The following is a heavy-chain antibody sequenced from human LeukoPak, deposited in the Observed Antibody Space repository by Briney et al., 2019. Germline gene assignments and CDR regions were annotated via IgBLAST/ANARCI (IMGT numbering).Heavy chain of an antibody. Sequence: QPGGSLRLSCAASGFTFDNYAMNWVRQAPGKGLEWVSAISGSGGTTYHADSVKGRFTVSRDNSKNTLYLQMNSLRVEDTAVYYCARVYGDASGFDYWGQGTLVTVSS. CDR3: ARVYGDASGFDY. CDR1: GFTFDNYA. V-gene: IGHV3-23*01. CDR2: ISGSGGTT. D-gene: IGHD2-8*01. J-gene: IGHJ4*02.